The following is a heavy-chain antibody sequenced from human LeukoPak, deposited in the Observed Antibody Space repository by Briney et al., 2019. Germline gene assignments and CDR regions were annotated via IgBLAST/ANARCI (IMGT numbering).Heavy chain of an antibody. CDR1: GFTFSSYS. CDR3: AREGSSWYRYNWFDP. D-gene: IGHD6-13*01. J-gene: IGHJ5*02. Sequence: PGGSLRLSCAASGFTFSSYSMNWVRQAPGKGLEWVSSISSSSSYIYYAGSVKGRFTISRDNAKNSLYLQMNSLRAEDTAVYYCAREGSSWYRYNWFDPWGQGTLVTVSS. CDR2: ISSSSSYI. V-gene: IGHV3-21*01.